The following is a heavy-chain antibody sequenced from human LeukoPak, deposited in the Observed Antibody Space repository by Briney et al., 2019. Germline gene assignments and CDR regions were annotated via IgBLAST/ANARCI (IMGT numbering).Heavy chain of an antibody. V-gene: IGHV4-31*03. J-gene: IGHJ4*02. CDR1: GGSISSGGYY. Sequence: PSQTLSLTCTVSGGSISSGGYYWSWIRQHPGKGLEWIGYIYYSGSTYYNPSLKSRVTISVDTSKNQFSLKLSSVTAADTAVYYCARVPGANYYDSSGYYYFDYWAREPWSPSPQ. CDR2: IYYSGST. D-gene: IGHD3-22*01. CDR3: ARVPGANYYDSSGYYYFDY.